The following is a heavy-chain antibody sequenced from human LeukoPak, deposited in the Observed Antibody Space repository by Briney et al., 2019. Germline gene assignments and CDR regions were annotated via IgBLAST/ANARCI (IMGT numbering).Heavy chain of an antibody. CDR1: GFTFDDYA. Sequence: PGGSLRLSCAASGFTFDDYAMNWVRQAPGKGLEWVSYISSSSSTIYYADSVKGRFTISRDNAKNSLYLQMNSLRAEDTAVYYCARDLWYCSGGSCYPPWGQGTLVTVSS. CDR2: ISSSSSTI. V-gene: IGHV3-48*01. D-gene: IGHD2-15*01. J-gene: IGHJ5*02. CDR3: ARDLWYCSGGSCYPP.